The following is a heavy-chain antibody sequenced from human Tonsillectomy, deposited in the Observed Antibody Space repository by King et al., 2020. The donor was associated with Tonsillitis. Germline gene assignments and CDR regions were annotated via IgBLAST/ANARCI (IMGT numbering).Heavy chain of an antibody. Sequence: VQLVQSGGGVIRPGGSLRLSCAASGFTFADYGMTWVRQVPWKGVEWGSGINWNGGRTGYAESVKGRFTISRDNAKNSLYMQMNSLKAEDTALYHCARARGEIPGDVEYYLDYWGQGTLVTVSS. CDR3: ARARGEIPGDVEYYLDY. V-gene: IGHV3-20*01. CDR2: INWNGGRT. CDR1: GFTFADYG. D-gene: IGHD2-2*01. J-gene: IGHJ4*02.